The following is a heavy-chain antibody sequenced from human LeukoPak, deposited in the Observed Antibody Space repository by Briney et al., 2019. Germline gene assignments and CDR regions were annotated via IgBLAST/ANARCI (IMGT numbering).Heavy chain of an antibody. CDR3: ARLSIAARPGAFDI. Sequence: GGSLRLSCAASGFTVSSNYMSWVRQAPGKGLEWVSVTYSGGSTYYADSVKGRFTISRDNSKNTLYLQMNSLRAEDTAVYYCARLSIAARPGAFDIWGQGTMVTVSS. V-gene: IGHV3-53*01. J-gene: IGHJ3*02. D-gene: IGHD6-6*01. CDR2: TYSGGST. CDR1: GFTVSSNY.